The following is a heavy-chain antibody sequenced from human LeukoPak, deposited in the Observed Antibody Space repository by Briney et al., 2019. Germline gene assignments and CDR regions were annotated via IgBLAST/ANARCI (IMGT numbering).Heavy chain of an antibody. D-gene: IGHD3-22*01. V-gene: IGHV3-30*04. CDR1: GFTFSSYA. J-gene: IGHJ4*02. Sequence: GGSLRLSCAASGFTFSSYAMHWVRQAPGKGLGWVAVISYDGSNKYYADSVKGRFTISRDNSKNTLYLQMNSLRAEDTAVYYCARAGPTSLYYYDSSGYYPAADYWGQGTLVTVSS. CDR3: ARAGPTSLYYYDSSGYYPAADY. CDR2: ISYDGSNK.